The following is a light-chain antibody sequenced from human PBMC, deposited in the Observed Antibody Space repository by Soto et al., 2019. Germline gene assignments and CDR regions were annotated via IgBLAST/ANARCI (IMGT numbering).Light chain of an antibody. CDR1: SSNMGSNY. Sequence: QSALTQSPSASETPGQRITISCSGSSSNMGSNYVYWYQQLPGTAPKLLIYSNNQRPAGVPDRFSGSKSGTSASLAISGLRSEDEADYYCAAWDESLSGYVFGTGPKFTVL. CDR3: AAWDESLSGYV. V-gene: IGLV1-47*02. CDR2: SNN. J-gene: IGLJ1*01.